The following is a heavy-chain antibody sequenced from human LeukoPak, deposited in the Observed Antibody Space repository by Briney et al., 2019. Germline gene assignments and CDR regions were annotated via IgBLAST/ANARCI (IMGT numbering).Heavy chain of an antibody. D-gene: IGHD3-22*01. CDR2: INPNSGDT. CDR3: ARGYYDSSDFEYFQH. J-gene: IGHJ1*01. Sequence: ASVKVSCTASGYSFTGYYIHWVRQAPGQGLEWMAWINPNSGDTNFAQKFQGRVTMTRDTSISTVYMELSRLRSDDTAVFFCARGYYDSSDFEYFQHWGQGTLVTVSP. V-gene: IGHV1-2*02. CDR1: GYSFTGYY.